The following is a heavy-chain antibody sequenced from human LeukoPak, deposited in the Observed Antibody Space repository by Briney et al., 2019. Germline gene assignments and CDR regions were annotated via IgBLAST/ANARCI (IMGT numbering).Heavy chain of an antibody. CDR3: ASSGDPDYFDY. J-gene: IGHJ4*02. Sequence: GGSLRLSCAASGFTFSSYGMHWVRQAPGKGLEWVAVISYDGSNKYYADSVKGRFTISRDNSKNTLYLQMNSLRAEDTAVYYCASSGDPDYFDYWGQGTLVTVSS. CDR1: GFTFSSYG. V-gene: IGHV3-30*03. D-gene: IGHD3-10*01. CDR2: ISYDGSNK.